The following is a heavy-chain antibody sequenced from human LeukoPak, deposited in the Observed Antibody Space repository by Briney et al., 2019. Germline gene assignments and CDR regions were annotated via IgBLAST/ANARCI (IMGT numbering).Heavy chain of an antibody. J-gene: IGHJ5*02. CDR1: GYSISSGYY. Sequence: SETLSLTCTVSGYSISSGYYWGWIRQPPGKGLEWIGEINHSGSTNYNPSLKSRVTISVDTSKNQFSLKLSSVTAADTAVYYCARDIYGSGSYYVYNWFDPWGQGTLVTASS. V-gene: IGHV4-38-2*02. CDR3: ARDIYGSGSYYVYNWFDP. D-gene: IGHD3-10*01. CDR2: INHSGST.